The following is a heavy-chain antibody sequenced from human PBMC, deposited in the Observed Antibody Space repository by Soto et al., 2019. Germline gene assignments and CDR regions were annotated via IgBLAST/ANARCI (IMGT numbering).Heavy chain of an antibody. V-gene: IGHV1-69*04. J-gene: IGHJ4*02. D-gene: IGHD6-13*01. CDR3: ARGDSSPWFYFDH. CDR1: RGFLSSFA. Sequence: QVQMEQSGPEVRKPGSSLKVSCKPSRGFLSSFAINWVRQAPGQGLEWMGRIIPIVDVANSAQRFQDRITFTADKSTGTAYMELSSLRPDDTAVYYCARGDSSPWFYFDHWGLGSLVTVSS. CDR2: IIPIVDVA.